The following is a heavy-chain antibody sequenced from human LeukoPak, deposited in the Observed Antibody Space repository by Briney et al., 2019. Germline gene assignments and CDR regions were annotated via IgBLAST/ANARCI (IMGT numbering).Heavy chain of an antibody. CDR2: VYYSGSS. CDR1: GDSISSNNYY. V-gene: IGHV4-39*01. Sequence: SETLSLTCTVSGDSISSNNYYWTWIRQPPGRGLQWIGSVYYSGSSYYNPSLKSRVTISVDTSKSQFSLNLSSVAAADTAVYFCARLWVGASTSLDYLDSWGQGTLVTVSS. D-gene: IGHD1-26*01. J-gene: IGHJ4*02. CDR3: ARLWVGASTSLDYLDS.